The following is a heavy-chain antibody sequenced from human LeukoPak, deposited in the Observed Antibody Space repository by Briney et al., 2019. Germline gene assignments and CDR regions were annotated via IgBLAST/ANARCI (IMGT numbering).Heavy chain of an antibody. CDR3: ARHRSGSQYDAFDI. CDR2: IFYSGSH. J-gene: IGHJ3*02. CDR1: GVSMRTYY. Sequence: SETLSLTCSVSGVSMRTYYGSWLRQPPGKPLECIGHIFYSGSHNYNPSLKSRVNITVDATKNQFSLNLKSVTAADTAVYYCARHRSGSQYDAFDIWGQGTMVTVSS. V-gene: IGHV4-59*01. D-gene: IGHD1-26*01.